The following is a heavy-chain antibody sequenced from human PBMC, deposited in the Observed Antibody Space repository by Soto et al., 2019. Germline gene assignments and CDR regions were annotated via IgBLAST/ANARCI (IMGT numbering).Heavy chain of an antibody. CDR1: GFTFSSYA. J-gene: IGHJ3*01. D-gene: IGHD2-21*01. V-gene: IGHV3-30*04. CDR2: VSHDGKTE. Sequence: QVQLVESGGGVVQPGRSLRLSCAASGFTFSSYAMHWVRQAPGKGLEWVAVVSHDGKTEYHAASVKGRFTISRDTSANILSLQMTGLRDEDTAVYYCGREPYIRGHYSGGCDVWGQGTMVTVSS. CDR3: GREPYIRGHYSGGCDV.